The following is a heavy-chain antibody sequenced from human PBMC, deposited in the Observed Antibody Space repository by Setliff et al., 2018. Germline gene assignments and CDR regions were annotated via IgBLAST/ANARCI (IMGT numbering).Heavy chain of an antibody. D-gene: IGHD2-21*01. CDR1: GFTFSDHY. V-gene: IGHV3-72*01. J-gene: IGHJ3*02. CDR2: SRDKASGFTT. CDR3: LGSLRKINSFDI. Sequence: GGSLRLSCAASGFTFSDHYMDWVRQAPGEGLEWVGRSRDKASGFTTEYAASVKGRFSVSRDNSKNSLYLQMNSLKTEDTAVYYCLGSLRKINSFDIWGQGTMVTVSS.